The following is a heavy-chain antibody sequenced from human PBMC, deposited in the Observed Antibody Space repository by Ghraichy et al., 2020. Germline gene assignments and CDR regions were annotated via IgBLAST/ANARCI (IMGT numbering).Heavy chain of an antibody. D-gene: IGHD3-22*01. J-gene: IGHJ4*02. V-gene: IGHV3-53*01. CDR3: ARGDYYETSGSYPFDY. Sequence: SCAASGFTVSSNYMNWVRQAPGKGLEWVSVIYSGGSTYYAESVEGRFTISRDNSKNTLYLQMNSLRAEDTAVYYCARGDYYETSGSYPFDYWGQGTLVTVSS. CDR1: GFTVSSNY. CDR2: IYSGGST.